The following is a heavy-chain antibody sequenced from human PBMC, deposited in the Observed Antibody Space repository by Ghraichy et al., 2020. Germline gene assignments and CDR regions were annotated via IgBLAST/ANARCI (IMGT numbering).Heavy chain of an antibody. V-gene: IGHV6-1*01. CDR2: TYYRSKWYN. J-gene: IGHJ3*02. D-gene: IGHD3-16*02. CDR1: GDSVSSNSAA. CDR3: ARDPYDYVWGSYRFNAFDI. Sequence: QTLSLTCAISGDSVSSNSAAWNWIRQSPSRGLEWLGRTYYRSKWYNDYAVSVKSRITINPDTSKNQFSLQLNSVTPEDTAVYYCARDPYDYVWGSYRFNAFDIWGQGTMVTVSS.